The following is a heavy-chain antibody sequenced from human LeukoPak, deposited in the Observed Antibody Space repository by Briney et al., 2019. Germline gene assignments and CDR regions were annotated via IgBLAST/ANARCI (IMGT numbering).Heavy chain of an antibody. J-gene: IGHJ5*02. CDR2: MNPNSGNT. Sequence: ASVKVSCKASGYTFTSYDINWVRQATGQGLEWMGWMNPNSGNTGYARKFQGRVTITRNTSISTAYMELSSLRSEDTAVYYCARERPAAARAFDPWGQGTLVTVSS. V-gene: IGHV1-8*03. CDR3: ARERPAAARAFDP. CDR1: GYTFTSYD. D-gene: IGHD2-2*01.